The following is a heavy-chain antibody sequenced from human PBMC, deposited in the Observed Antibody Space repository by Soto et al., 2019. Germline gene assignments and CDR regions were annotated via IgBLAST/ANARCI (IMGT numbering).Heavy chain of an antibody. CDR3: AGGGRVGGGMDV. V-gene: IGHV3-21*01. Sequence: EVQLVESGGGLVKPGGSLRLSCAASGFTFSSYSMNWVRQAPGKGLEWVSSISSSSSYIYYADSVKGRFTISRDNAKNSLYLQINSLRAEDTAVYYGAGGGRVGGGMDVWGQGTTVTVSS. D-gene: IGHD3-16*01. CDR1: GFTFSSYS. J-gene: IGHJ6*02. CDR2: ISSSSSYI.